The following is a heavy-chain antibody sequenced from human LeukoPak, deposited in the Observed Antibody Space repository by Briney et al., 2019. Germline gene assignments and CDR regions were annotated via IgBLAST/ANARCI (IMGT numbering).Heavy chain of an antibody. D-gene: IGHD6-13*01. J-gene: IGHJ4*02. CDR2: ISSSSSYI. Sequence: GGSLKLSCAASGLTFSDSAMHWVRQAPGKGLEWVSSISSSSSYIYYADSVKGRFTISRDNAKNSLYLQMNSLRAEDTAVYYCAREASGTGRRGYSSSLGYFDYWGQGTLVTVSS. V-gene: IGHV3-21*01. CDR1: GLTFSDSA. CDR3: AREASGTGRRGYSSSLGYFDY.